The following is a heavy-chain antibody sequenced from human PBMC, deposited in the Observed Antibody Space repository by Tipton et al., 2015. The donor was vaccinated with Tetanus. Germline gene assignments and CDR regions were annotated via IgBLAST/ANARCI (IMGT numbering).Heavy chain of an antibody. J-gene: IGHJ5*02. CDR3: ARDHRLSASYAGWFDP. Sequence: GLVKPSETLSLTCSVSGGSINPYYWSWIRRPPGKGLEWIGNIYSSGSTYYNPSLKSRVTISVDTSRNQFSLRLKSVTPADTAMYYCARDHRLSASYAGWFDPWGQGTLVTVSS. V-gene: IGHV4-59*01. CDR1: GGSINPYY. D-gene: IGHD2-8*01. CDR2: IYSSGST.